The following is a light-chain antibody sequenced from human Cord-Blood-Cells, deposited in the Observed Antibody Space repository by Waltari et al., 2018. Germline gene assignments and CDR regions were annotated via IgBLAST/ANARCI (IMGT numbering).Light chain of an antibody. CDR2: QDS. CDR1: KLGDTY. J-gene: IGLJ1*01. V-gene: IGLV3-1*01. CDR3: QAWDSSTYV. Sequence: SSELTQPPSVSVSPGQTPSITCSGDKLGDTYACWYQQKPGQSPVRVIYQDSKRPSGIPERFSGSNSGNTATLTISGTQAMDEADYYCQAWDSSTYVFGTGTKVTVL.